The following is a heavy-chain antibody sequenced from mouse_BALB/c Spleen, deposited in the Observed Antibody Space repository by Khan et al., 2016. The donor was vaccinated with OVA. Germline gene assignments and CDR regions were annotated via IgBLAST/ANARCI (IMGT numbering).Heavy chain of an antibody. J-gene: IGHJ2*01. CDR3: APAGTGYYFDY. Sequence: VQLQQSGAELVKPGASVKLSCTASGFNIKDTHMHWVKQRPEQGLEWIGRIDPANDNSKYDPRFQGKATITADTSSNTAYLHLSSLTSEDTAVYYCAPAGTGYYFDYWGPGTTLTVSS. D-gene: IGHD4-1*01. V-gene: IGHV14-3*02. CDR1: GFNIKDTH. CDR2: IDPANDNS.